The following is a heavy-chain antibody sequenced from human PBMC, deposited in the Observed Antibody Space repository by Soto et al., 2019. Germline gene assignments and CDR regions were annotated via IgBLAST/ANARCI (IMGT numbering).Heavy chain of an antibody. CDR1: GYTFADYT. V-gene: IGHV1-3*01. D-gene: IGHD2-8*02. Sequence: ASVKVSCKASGYTFADYTLHWVRQAPGQRLEWMGWINAGNANTKYSQEFQGRVTMTRDTSASTAYLHLSSLRSEDTAVYYCAREVGYCTVGSCYTYFNHWGQGSPVTVSS. CDR2: INAGNANT. J-gene: IGHJ1*01. CDR3: AREVGYCTVGSCYTYFNH.